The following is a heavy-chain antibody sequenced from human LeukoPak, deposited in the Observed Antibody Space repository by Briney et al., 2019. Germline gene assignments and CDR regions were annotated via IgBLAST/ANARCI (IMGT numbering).Heavy chain of an antibody. J-gene: IGHJ4*02. CDR3: ASPSEYSDYGWPLFDY. CDR2: IYTSGST. D-gene: IGHD5-12*01. Sequence: GGSLRLSCAASGFSVSSNYMSWVRQAPGKGLEWVSVIYTSGSTYYADSVKGRFTISRDNSKNTLYLQMNSLRAEDAAVYYCASPSEYSDYGWPLFDYWGQGTLVTVSS. CDR1: GFSVSSNY. V-gene: IGHV3-53*01.